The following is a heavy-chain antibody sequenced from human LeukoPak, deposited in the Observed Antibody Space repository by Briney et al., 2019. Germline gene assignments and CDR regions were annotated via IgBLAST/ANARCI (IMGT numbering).Heavy chain of an antibody. V-gene: IGHV3-49*03. CDR2: IRSKGYGGTT. Sequence: GGSLRLSCAASGFSFSSYEMNWIRQAPGKGLEWVGFIRSKGYGGTTEYAASVKGRFTISRDDSKSIVYLQMNSLKTEDTAVYYCARHHYDSSGYYYFAYWGQGTLVTVSS. CDR1: GFSFSSYE. CDR3: ARHHYDSSGYYYFAY. D-gene: IGHD3-22*01. J-gene: IGHJ4*02.